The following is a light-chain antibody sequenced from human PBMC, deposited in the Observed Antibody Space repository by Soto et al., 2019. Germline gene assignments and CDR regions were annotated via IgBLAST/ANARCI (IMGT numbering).Light chain of an antibody. CDR1: QSVSSTY. CDR2: SAS. CDR3: QQYGSSPPWT. J-gene: IGKJ1*01. V-gene: IGKV3-20*01. Sequence: VMTQSPATLSVSPGERATLSCRASQSVSSTYLAWYQQKPGQAPRLLIYSASNRATGIPDRFSGSGSGTDFTLTISRLEPEDFAAYYCQQYGSSPPWTFGQGTKVDIK.